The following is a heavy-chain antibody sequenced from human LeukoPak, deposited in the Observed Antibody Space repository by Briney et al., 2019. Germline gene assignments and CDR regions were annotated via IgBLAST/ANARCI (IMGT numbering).Heavy chain of an antibody. CDR2: IWYDGSNK. V-gene: IGHV3-33*06. J-gene: IGHJ4*02. CDR3: SKDSGYSSSSYDY. CDR1: GFTFTSYG. Sequence: GRSMRLSSAASGFTFTSYGMHWVRQAPGKGLEWVAVIWYDGSNKYYADSVKGRFTISRDNSKNTLYLQMNSLRAEDTAVYYCSKDSGYSSSSYDYWGQGTLVSVSS. D-gene: IGHD6-6*01.